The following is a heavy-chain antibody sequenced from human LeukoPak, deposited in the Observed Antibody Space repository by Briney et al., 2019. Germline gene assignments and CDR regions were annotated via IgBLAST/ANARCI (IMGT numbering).Heavy chain of an antibody. D-gene: IGHD3-3*01. J-gene: IGHJ4*02. CDR3: AKVSPINPSGYLDY. Sequence: GGSLRLSCAASGFTFSSYGMHWVRQAPGKGLDWVAFIRYDGSIKDYADSVKGRFTISRDNSKNTLYLQMNSLRAEDTAIYYCAKVSPINPSGYLDYWGQGTLVTVYS. CDR2: IRYDGSIK. CDR1: GFTFSSYG. V-gene: IGHV3-30*02.